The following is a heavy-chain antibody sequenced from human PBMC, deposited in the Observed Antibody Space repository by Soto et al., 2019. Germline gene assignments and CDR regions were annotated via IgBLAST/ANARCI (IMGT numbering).Heavy chain of an antibody. Sequence: SETLSLTCTVSGGSISSYYWSWIRQPPGKGLEWIGYIYYSGSTNYNPSLKSRVTISVDTSKHQFSLKLSSVTAAATAVYYCARVCSCDLGSGYYITVGMDVWGQGTTVTVSS. J-gene: IGHJ6*02. CDR1: GGSISSYY. D-gene: IGHD3-3*01. CDR2: IYYSGST. CDR3: ARVCSCDLGSGYYITVGMDV. V-gene: IGHV4-59*01.